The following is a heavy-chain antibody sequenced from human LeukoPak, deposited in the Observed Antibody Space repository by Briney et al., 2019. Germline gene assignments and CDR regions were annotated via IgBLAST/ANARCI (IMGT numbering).Heavy chain of an antibody. Sequence: GGSLRLSCAASGFTFSSYSMHWVRQPPGKGLEWVAVISYDGSNKYYADAVKGRFTISRDNSKNTLYLQMNSLRAEDTAVYYCARGGSGWAYWGQGTLVTVSS. D-gene: IGHD6-19*01. CDR1: GFTFSSYS. CDR2: ISYDGSNK. J-gene: IGHJ4*02. CDR3: ARGGSGWAY. V-gene: IGHV3-30-3*01.